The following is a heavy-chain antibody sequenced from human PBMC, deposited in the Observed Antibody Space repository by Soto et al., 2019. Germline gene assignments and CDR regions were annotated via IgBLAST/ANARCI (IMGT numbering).Heavy chain of an antibody. V-gene: IGHV1-69*02. D-gene: IGHD3-10*01. CDR3: ATSYGSGSTHFDS. CDR2: VNPIVAMS. J-gene: IGHJ4*02. CDR1: GGTFNSYT. Sequence: QVQLVQSGAEVKKPGSSVKVSCTASGGTFNSYTINWVRQAPGQRPEWVGRVNPIVAMSTSASKFRGSVTLTADNSASTAYMALTGLNSEDTAVYYGATSYGSGSTHFDSWGQGTLVTVSS.